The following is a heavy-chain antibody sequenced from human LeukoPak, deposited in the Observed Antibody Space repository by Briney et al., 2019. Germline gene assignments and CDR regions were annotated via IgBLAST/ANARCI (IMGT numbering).Heavy chain of an antibody. J-gene: IGHJ4*02. Sequence: PSETLSLTCTVSGGSISSYYWSWIRQPPGKGLEWIGYIYDSGTTNYNPSLKSRVTVSVDTSKNQFSLKLSPVTAADTAVYYCARDPGGYFFDYWGQGTLVTVSS. CDR3: ARDPGGYFFDY. V-gene: IGHV4-59*01. CDR2: IYDSGTT. D-gene: IGHD3-10*01. CDR1: GGSISSYY.